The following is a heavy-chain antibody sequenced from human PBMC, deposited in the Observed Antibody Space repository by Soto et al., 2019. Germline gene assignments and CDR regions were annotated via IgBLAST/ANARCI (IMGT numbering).Heavy chain of an antibody. CDR1: GYTFTHDY. CDR2: INPNGGIT. Sequence: GASVKVSCKASGYTFTHDYIHWVRQAPGQGLEWMGIINPNGGITTYAQKFRAGFSMTRDTSTSTVYLELSSLRSEDSAVYYCVTSVNSAIAFDYWGQGTLVTVSS. J-gene: IGHJ4*02. CDR3: VTSVNSAIAFDY. D-gene: IGHD2-2*02. V-gene: IGHV1-46*01.